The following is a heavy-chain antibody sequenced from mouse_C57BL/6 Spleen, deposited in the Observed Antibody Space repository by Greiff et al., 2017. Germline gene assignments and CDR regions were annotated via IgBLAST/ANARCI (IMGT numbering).Heavy chain of an antibody. V-gene: IGHV14-2*01. Sequence: EVQLQQSGAELVKPGASVKLSSTPSGFNIKAYYMHWVKQRTEQGLEWIGRIDPEDGETKYAPKFQGKATITADKSSNTAYLQLSSLTSEDTAVYYCASRQLRSPWFAYWGQGTLVTVSA. CDR2: IDPEDGET. J-gene: IGHJ3*01. D-gene: IGHD3-2*02. CDR3: ASRQLRSPWFAY. CDR1: GFNIKAYY.